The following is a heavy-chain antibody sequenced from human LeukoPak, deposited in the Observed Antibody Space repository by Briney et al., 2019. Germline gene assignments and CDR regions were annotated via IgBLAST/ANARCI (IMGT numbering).Heavy chain of an antibody. Sequence: SETLSLTCTVSGGSISSNTFYWAWIRQPPGKGLEWIGSIYYSGTTSYNPSLKSRVTISVDTSKNHLSLKLSSATAADTAVYYCARLLRPDYYGSGSHFDYWGRGALVTVSS. J-gene: IGHJ4*02. CDR1: GGSISSNTFY. CDR3: ARLLRPDYYGSGSHFDY. D-gene: IGHD3-10*01. V-gene: IGHV4-39*07. CDR2: IYYSGTT.